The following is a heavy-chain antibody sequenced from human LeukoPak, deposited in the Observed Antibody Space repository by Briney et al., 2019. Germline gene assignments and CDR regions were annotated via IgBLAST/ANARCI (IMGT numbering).Heavy chain of an antibody. J-gene: IGHJ3*02. D-gene: IGHD6-19*01. V-gene: IGHV3-23*01. Sequence: GGSLRLSCAASGFTFSSYGMSWVRQAPGKGLEWVSGFSGSGGGPYYADSVKGRFTISRDNSKNTLYLQMNSLRAEDTAVYYCAKDRWLAHDAFDIWGQGTMVTVSS. CDR1: GFTFSSYG. CDR2: FSGSGGGP. CDR3: AKDRWLAHDAFDI.